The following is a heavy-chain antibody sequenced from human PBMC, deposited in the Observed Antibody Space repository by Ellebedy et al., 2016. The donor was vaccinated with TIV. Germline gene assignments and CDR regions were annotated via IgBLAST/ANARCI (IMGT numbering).Heavy chain of an antibody. CDR2: IYYSGST. Sequence: MPSETLSLTCTVSGGSISSSTYYWGWIRQSPGKGLEWIGNIYYSGSTYYNPSLKSRVTMSVDTSRNQFSLKLNSVTAADTAVYYCARQYIGRYCDFWGQGTLVTVSS. J-gene: IGHJ4*02. CDR1: GGSISSSTYY. V-gene: IGHV4-39*07. CDR3: ARQYIGRYCDF. D-gene: IGHD1-26*01.